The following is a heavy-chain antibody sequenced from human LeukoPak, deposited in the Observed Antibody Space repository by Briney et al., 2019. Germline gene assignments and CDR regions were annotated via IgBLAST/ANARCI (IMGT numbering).Heavy chain of an antibody. V-gene: IGHV4-34*01. J-gene: IGHJ4*02. CDR1: GGSFSGYY. Sequence: SETLSLTCAVYGGSFSGYYWSWIRQPPGKGLEWIGEINHSGSTNYNPSLKSRVTMSVDTSKNQLSLKLSSVTAADTAVYYCARDRYYYDSSGYYYFHYWGQGTLVTVSS. D-gene: IGHD3-22*01. CDR3: ARDRYYYDSSGYYYFHY. CDR2: INHSGST.